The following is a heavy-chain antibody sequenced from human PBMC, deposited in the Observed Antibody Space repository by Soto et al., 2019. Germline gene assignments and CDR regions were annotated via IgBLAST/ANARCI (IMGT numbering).Heavy chain of an antibody. CDR1: GFTFSSYA. V-gene: IGHV3-23*01. J-gene: IGHJ6*02. CDR2: ISRSGDTT. D-gene: IGHD1-1*01. CDR3: ARPFPDNTYYYYGMDV. Sequence: LRLSCAASGFTFSSYAMSWVRQAPGKGLEWVSTISRSGDTTYYADSVKGRFTVSRDNSKNALYLQLNSLRAEDTAVYYCARPFPDNTYYYYGMDVWGQGTTVTVSS.